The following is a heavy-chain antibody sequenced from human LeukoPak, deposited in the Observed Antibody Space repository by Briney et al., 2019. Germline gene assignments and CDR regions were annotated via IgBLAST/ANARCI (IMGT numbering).Heavy chain of an antibody. Sequence: ASVKVSCKASGYTFTNYDINWVRQATGQGLEWMGWMHPNSGNTGYAQKFQGRVTMTRNTSISTAYMELSSLRSEDTAVYYCTRTGLVTTAFDPWGHGNLVTVSS. D-gene: IGHD4-4*01. J-gene: IGHJ5*02. CDR3: TRTGLVTTAFDP. CDR1: GYTFTNYD. CDR2: MHPNSGNT. V-gene: IGHV1-8*01.